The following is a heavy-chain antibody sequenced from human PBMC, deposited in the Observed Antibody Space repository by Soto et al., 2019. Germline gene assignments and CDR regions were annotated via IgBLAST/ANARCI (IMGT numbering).Heavy chain of an antibody. CDR2: ISTTGAYI. D-gene: IGHD6-13*01. V-gene: IGHV3-21*01. Sequence: GGSLRLSCAVSGFRFSDYVMNWVRQAPGKGLEWVSSISTTGAYIQYADSVKGRFTISRDNAKNSLYLQMNSLRAEDTAVYYCARDSSSWSIWFDPWGQGTLVTVSS. J-gene: IGHJ5*02. CDR1: GFRFSDYV. CDR3: ARDSSSWSIWFDP.